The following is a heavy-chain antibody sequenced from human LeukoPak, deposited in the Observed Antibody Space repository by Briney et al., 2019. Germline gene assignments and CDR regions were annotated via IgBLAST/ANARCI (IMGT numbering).Heavy chain of an antibody. V-gene: IGHV4-4*07. CDR3: ASGFYGCYYYYMDV. D-gene: IGHD2/OR15-2a*01. Sequence: SETLSLTCTVSGGSISSYYGSWIRQPAGKGLEWIGRIYSSGSTNYNPSLKSRVTLSVDTSKNQFSLKLSSVTAADTAVYYCASGFYGCYYYYMDVWGKGTTVTVSS. CDR1: GGSISSYY. J-gene: IGHJ6*03. CDR2: IYSSGST.